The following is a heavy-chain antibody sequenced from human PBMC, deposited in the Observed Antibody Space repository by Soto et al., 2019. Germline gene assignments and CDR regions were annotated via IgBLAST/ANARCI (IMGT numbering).Heavy chain of an antibody. CDR1: GGSITRYY. CDR3: ARAGSYFDSSSYADY. V-gene: IGHV4-59*01. Sequence: QVQLQESGPGLVKPSETLSLTCTVSGGSITRYYWSWIRQPPGKGLEWIGYIYYSGSTNYNPSLKSRVTISVDTSKNRFSRRLSSVTAADTAVYYCARAGSYFDSSSYADYWGQGTLVTVSS. D-gene: IGHD3-22*01. CDR2: IYYSGST. J-gene: IGHJ4*02.